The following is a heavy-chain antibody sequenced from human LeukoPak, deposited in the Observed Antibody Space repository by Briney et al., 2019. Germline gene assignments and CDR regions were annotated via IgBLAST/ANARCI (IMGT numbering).Heavy chain of an antibody. Sequence: NASETLSLTCTVSGGSISSYYWSWIRQPPGKGLEWIGYIYYSGSTNYNPSLKSRVTISVDTSKNQFSLKLSSVTAADTAVYYCASTAAAFGSWFDPWGQGTLVTVSS. D-gene: IGHD6-13*01. J-gene: IGHJ5*02. CDR3: ASTAAAFGSWFDP. CDR2: IYYSGST. CDR1: GGSISSYY. V-gene: IGHV4-59*08.